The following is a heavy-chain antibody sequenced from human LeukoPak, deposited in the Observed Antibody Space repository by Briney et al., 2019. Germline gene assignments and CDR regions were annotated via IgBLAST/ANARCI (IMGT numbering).Heavy chain of an antibody. Sequence: SQTLSLTCAISGDIFSSNSAAWNWIRQSPSRGLEWLGRTYYRSKWYNDYAVSVKSRITINPDTSKNQFSLQLNSVTPEDTAVYYCAREEAGSGWYHGDFDYWGQGTLVTVSS. CDR2: TYYRSKWYN. J-gene: IGHJ4*02. CDR1: GDIFSSNSAA. CDR3: AREEAGSGWYHGDFDY. D-gene: IGHD6-19*01. V-gene: IGHV6-1*01.